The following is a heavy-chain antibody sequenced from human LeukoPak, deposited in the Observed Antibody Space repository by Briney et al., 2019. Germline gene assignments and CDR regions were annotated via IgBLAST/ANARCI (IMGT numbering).Heavy chain of an antibody. V-gene: IGHV1-69-2*01. CDR2: VDPEDGET. Sequence: ASVKISRKVSGYTFTDYYMHWVQQAPGKGLEGMGLVDPEDGETIYAEKFQGRVTITADTSTDTAYMELSSLRSEDTAVYYCATARRFFAGNGGAFDIWGQGTMVTVSS. CDR3: ATARRFFAGNGGAFDI. J-gene: IGHJ3*02. CDR1: GYTFTDYY. D-gene: IGHD3-3*01.